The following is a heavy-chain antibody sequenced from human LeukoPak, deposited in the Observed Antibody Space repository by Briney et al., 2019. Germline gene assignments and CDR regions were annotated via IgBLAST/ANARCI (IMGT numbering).Heavy chain of an antibody. D-gene: IGHD4-17*01. Sequence: PGGSLRLSCIASGFTFSSYWMHWVRQAPGKGLVWVSRINSDGGTTNYADSVKGRFTISRDNAKNTLYLQMNSLRAEDTAVYFCVRVSTTVTLYGMDVWGQGTTVTVSS. CDR2: INSDGGTT. CDR1: GFTFSSYW. CDR3: VRVSTTVTLYGMDV. V-gene: IGHV3-74*01. J-gene: IGHJ6*02.